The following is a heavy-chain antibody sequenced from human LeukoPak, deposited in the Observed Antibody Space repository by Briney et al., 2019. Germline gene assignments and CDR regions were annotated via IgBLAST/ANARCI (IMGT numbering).Heavy chain of an antibody. J-gene: IGHJ4*02. Sequence: GASVKVPCKASGYTFTSYAMNWVRQAPGQGLEWMGWTNTNTGNPTYAQGFTGRFVFSLDTSVSTAYPQISSLKAEDTAVYYCARDGSPSTWAFDYWGQGTLVTVSS. CDR1: GYTFTSYA. V-gene: IGHV7-4-1*02. CDR2: TNTNTGNP. CDR3: ARDGSPSTWAFDY. D-gene: IGHD2/OR15-2a*01.